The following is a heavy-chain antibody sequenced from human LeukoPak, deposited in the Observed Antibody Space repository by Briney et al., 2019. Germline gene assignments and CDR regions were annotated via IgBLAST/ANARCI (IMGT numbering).Heavy chain of an antibody. J-gene: IGHJ6*03. CDR1: GYTFTSYD. Sequence: GASVKVSCKASGYTFTSYDINWVRQATGQGLEWMGWMNPNSGNTGYAQKFQGRVTMTRNTSISTAYMELSSLRSEDTAVYYCARAFWSGYSPYMDVWGKGTTVTVSS. CDR2: MNPNSGNT. CDR3: ARAFWSGYSPYMDV. V-gene: IGHV1-8*01. D-gene: IGHD3-3*01.